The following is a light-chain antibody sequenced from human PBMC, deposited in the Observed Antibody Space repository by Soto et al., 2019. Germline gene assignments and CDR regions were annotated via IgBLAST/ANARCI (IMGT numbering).Light chain of an antibody. CDR1: QGIGKY. J-gene: IGKJ2*01. Sequence: DIQMTQSPSSLSASVGDRVTITCRASQGIGKYLAWFQQRPGKAPKSLIYATSTLPTGGPSRFSGSGSGTDFTFTISSLQPEDVATYYCLQYNSYPQTFGQGTKVEIK. CDR2: ATS. V-gene: IGKV1-16*01. CDR3: LQYNSYPQT.